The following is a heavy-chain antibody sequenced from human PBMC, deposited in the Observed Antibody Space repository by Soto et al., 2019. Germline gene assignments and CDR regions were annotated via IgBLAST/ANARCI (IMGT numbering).Heavy chain of an antibody. CDR1: GFTFSSYG. D-gene: IGHD2-15*01. Sequence: QVQLVESGGGVVQPGRSLRLSCAASGFTFSSYGMHWVRQAPGKGLEWVAVIWYDGSNKYYADSVKGRFTISRDNSKNTLYLQMNSLRAEDTDVYYCARDRVGDGGNPDYFDYWGQGTLVTVSS. CDR2: IWYDGSNK. V-gene: IGHV3-33*01. J-gene: IGHJ4*02. CDR3: ARDRVGDGGNPDYFDY.